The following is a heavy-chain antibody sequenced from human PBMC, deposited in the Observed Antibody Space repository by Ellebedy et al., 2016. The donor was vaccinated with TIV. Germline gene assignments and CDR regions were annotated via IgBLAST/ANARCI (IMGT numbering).Heavy chain of an antibody. CDR1: GGSISSDGFY. CDR3: ARDVIRAVAAKSGMDV. Sequence: SETLSLXCTVSGGSISSDGFYWSWIRQPPGQGLQWIGYIHYSGIIYSNPSLRSQVTISVETSKNQFSLKLNSVTAADTAVYYCARDVIRAVAAKSGMDVWGQGTTVAVSS. D-gene: IGHD6-19*01. J-gene: IGHJ6*02. CDR2: IHYSGII. V-gene: IGHV4-30-4*01.